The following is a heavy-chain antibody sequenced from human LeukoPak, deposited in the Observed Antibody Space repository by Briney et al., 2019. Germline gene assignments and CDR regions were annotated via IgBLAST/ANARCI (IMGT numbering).Heavy chain of an antibody. Sequence: GGSLRLSCAASGFTFSTYPMHWVRQAPGKGLEWASVISYDGRDKHSADSVEGRFTISRDNSKNTLYLQMDSLRTEDTAVYYCARDQTSRAADYYFDYWGQGTLVTVSS. D-gene: IGHD6-13*01. CDR3: ARDQTSRAADYYFDY. V-gene: IGHV3-30*04. J-gene: IGHJ4*02. CDR2: ISYDGRDK. CDR1: GFTFSTYP.